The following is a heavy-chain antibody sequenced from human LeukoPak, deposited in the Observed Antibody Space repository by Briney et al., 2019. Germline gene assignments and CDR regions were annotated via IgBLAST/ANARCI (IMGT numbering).Heavy chain of an antibody. CDR3: ARVALMVYAIEVYYFDY. D-gene: IGHD2-8*01. CDR1: GYTFSSYG. V-gene: IGHV1-18*01. Sequence: ASVKVSCKASGYTFSSYGINWVRQAPGQGLEWMGWISTYNGNTNYAQKLQGRVTMTTDTSTSTAYMELRSLRSDDTAVYYCARVALMVYAIEVYYFDYWGQGTLVTVSS. J-gene: IGHJ4*02. CDR2: ISTYNGNT.